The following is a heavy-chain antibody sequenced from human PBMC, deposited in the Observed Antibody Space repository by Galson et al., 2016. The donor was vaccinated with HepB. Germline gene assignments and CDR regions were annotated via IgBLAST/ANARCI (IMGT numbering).Heavy chain of an antibody. J-gene: IGHJ4*02. CDR3: ARGDYDILTAYYGSAGY. V-gene: IGHV1-46*01. CDR1: GYTFTYYY. D-gene: IGHD3-9*01. CDR2: INPNGGST. Sequence: SVKVSCKASGYTFTYYYMHWVRQAPGQGLEWMGIINPNGGSTTYAQNFQGRLTMTRDTSTSTVDMELSSLRSDDTAVYYCARGDYDILTAYYGSAGYWGQGTLVTVSS.